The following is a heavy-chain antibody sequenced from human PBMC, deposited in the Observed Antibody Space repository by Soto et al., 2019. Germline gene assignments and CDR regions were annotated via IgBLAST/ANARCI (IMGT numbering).Heavy chain of an antibody. D-gene: IGHD3-10*01. J-gene: IGHJ6*02. CDR2: ISYDGSDK. V-gene: IGHV3-30-3*01. Sequence: QVQLEESGGAVVQPGKSLRLSCAASEFTFSDYAMHWVRQAPGKGLEWVAIISYDGSDKDYADSVKGRFTISRDNSKDTLYLQMNSLRVEDTSVYYCARDSQEKTVFRGRSLYNYYGMDVWGQGTTVTVSS. CDR3: ARDSQEKTVFRGRSLYNYYGMDV. CDR1: EFTFSDYA.